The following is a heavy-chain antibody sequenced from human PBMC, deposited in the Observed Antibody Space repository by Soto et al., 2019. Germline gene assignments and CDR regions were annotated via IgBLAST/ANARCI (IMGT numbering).Heavy chain of an antibody. CDR3: TTTSRITGTTPEYYYGMDV. CDR1: GFTFSNAW. J-gene: IGHJ6*02. D-gene: IGHD1-7*01. V-gene: IGHV3-15*07. Sequence: GGSLRLSCAASGFTFSNAWMNWVRQAPGKGLEWVGRIKSKTDGGTTDYAAPVKGRFTISRDDSKNTLYLQMNSLKTEDTAVYYCTTTSRITGTTPEYYYGMDVWGQGTTLTVSS. CDR2: IKSKTDGGTT.